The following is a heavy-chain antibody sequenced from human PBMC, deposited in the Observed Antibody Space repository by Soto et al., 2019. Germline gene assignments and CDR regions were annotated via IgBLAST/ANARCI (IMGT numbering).Heavy chain of an antibody. CDR3: ARARPITMIVVDPHDAFDI. Sequence: ASVKVSCKASGYTFTGYYMHWVRQAPGQGLEWMGWINPNSGGTNYAQKFQGWVTMTRDTSTSTAYMELSRLRSDDTAVYYCARARPITMIVVDPHDAFDIWGQGTMVTVSS. CDR1: GYTFTGYY. V-gene: IGHV1-2*04. D-gene: IGHD3-22*01. J-gene: IGHJ3*02. CDR2: INPNSGGT.